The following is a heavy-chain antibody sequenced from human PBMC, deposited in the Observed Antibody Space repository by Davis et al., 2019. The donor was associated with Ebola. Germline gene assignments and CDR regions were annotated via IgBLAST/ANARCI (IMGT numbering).Heavy chain of an antibody. J-gene: IGHJ4*02. D-gene: IGHD3-9*01. Sequence: GESLKISCAASGLIFNNYWMSWVRQAPGKGLEWVSGISDTGGSMFYSTSVKGRFTISRDNAKNSLYLQMNSLRAEDTAVYYCARDSGDGDILTGYYFDYWGQGTLVTVSS. V-gene: IGHV3-23*01. CDR2: ISDTGGSM. CDR1: GLIFNNYW. CDR3: ARDSGDGDILTGYYFDY.